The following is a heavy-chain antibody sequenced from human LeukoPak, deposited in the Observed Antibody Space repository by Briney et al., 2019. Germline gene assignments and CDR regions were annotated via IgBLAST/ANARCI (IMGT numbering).Heavy chain of an antibody. V-gene: IGHV4-59*01. Sequence: SETLSLTCTVSGGSISSYYWSWIRQPPGKGLEWIGYIYYSGSTNYNPSLKSRVTISVDTSKDQFSLKLSSVTAADTAVYYCARGSSYRYYFDYWGQGTLVTVSS. CDR1: GGSISSYY. CDR3: ARGSSYRYYFDY. D-gene: IGHD5-18*01. CDR2: IYYSGST. J-gene: IGHJ4*02.